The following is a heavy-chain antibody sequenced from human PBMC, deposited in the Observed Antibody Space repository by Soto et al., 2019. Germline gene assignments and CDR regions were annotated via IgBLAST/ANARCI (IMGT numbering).Heavy chain of an antibody. Sequence: QVQLQESGPGLVKPSETLSLTCTVSGVSITPYFWSWIRQPAGEAPEWLGHIYASGRTTYNPSLKSRVNMFVSQTQVFLRLTSVTAADTAVYYCARHFDVDPSLDHYYFDLWGRGALVTVSS. V-gene: IGHV4-4*07. CDR3: ARHFDVDPSLDHYYFDL. J-gene: IGHJ2*01. CDR1: GVSITPYF. D-gene: IGHD3-9*01. CDR2: IYASGRT.